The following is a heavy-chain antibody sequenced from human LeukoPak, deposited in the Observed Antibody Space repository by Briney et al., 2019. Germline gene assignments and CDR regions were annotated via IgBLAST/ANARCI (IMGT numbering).Heavy chain of an antibody. CDR3: ARGRGYYDFWSGYRVDYYYYMDV. CDR2: VRYDETTK. Sequence: PGGSLRLSCAASGFAFSNYGMHWVRQAPGKGLEWVAFVRYDETTKFYADSVKGRFTISRDNSKNTLYLQMNSLRAEDTAVYYCARGRGYYDFWSGYRVDYYYYMDVWGKGTTVTVSS. D-gene: IGHD3-3*01. J-gene: IGHJ6*03. CDR1: GFAFSNYG. V-gene: IGHV3-30*02.